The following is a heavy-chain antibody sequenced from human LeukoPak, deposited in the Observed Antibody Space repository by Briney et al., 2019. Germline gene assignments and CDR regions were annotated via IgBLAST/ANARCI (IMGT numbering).Heavy chain of an antibody. V-gene: IGHV3-48*01. Sequence: AGGSLGLSCAASGFTFDDYAMHWVRQAPGKGLEWVSYISSSSSTIYYADSVKGRFTISRDNSKNTLYLQMNSLRAEDTAVYYCARDSRTLSSGWLDRFDPWGQGTLVTVSS. CDR1: GFTFDDYA. CDR2: ISSSSSTI. D-gene: IGHD6-19*01. CDR3: ARDSRTLSSGWLDRFDP. J-gene: IGHJ5*02.